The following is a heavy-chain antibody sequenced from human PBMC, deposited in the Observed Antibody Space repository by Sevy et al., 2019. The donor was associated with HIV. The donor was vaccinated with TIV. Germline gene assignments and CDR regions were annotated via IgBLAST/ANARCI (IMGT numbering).Heavy chain of an antibody. D-gene: IGHD2-21*02. J-gene: IGHJ4*02. CDR3: AREKSCGGACYHFDH. CDR1: GFTFDDYG. V-gene: IGHV3-20*04. Sequence: GGSLRLSCAASGFTFDDYGMSWVRQAPGKGLEWVSGINWDGSSTGYADSVKGRFTISRDSVKNSLHLQMTSLRAEDTAFYYCAREKSCGGACYHFDHWGQGTLVTVSS. CDR2: INWDGSST.